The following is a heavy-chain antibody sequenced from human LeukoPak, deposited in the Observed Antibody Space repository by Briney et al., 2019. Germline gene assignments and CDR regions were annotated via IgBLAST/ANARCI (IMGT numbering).Heavy chain of an antibody. CDR2: ISSNGGST. V-gene: IGHV3-64*01. CDR3: ARVGAYLWEAAIRNGRAFDI. Sequence: GGSLRLSCAASGFTFSSYAMHWVRQAPGKGLEYVSAISSNGGSTYYANSVKGRFTISRDNSKNTLYLQMGSLRAEDMAVYYCARVGAYLWEAAIRNGRAFDIWGQGTMVTVSS. CDR1: GFTFSSYA. D-gene: IGHD2-2*01. J-gene: IGHJ3*02.